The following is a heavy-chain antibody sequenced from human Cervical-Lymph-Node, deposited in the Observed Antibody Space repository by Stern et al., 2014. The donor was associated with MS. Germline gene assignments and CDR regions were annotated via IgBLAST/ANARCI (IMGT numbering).Heavy chain of an antibody. D-gene: IGHD3-22*01. Sequence: QMQLVQSGPEVKKPGTSVKVSCKASGFTFTSSAMQWVRQARGQRLEWIGWIVVGSGNTNYAQKFQERVTITRDMSTSTAYMELSSLRYEDTAVYYCAAVPPHYYDSSGFSNYFDYWGQGTLVTVSS. V-gene: IGHV1-58*02. CDR2: IVVGSGNT. CDR3: AAVPPHYYDSSGFSNYFDY. J-gene: IGHJ4*02. CDR1: GFTFTSSA.